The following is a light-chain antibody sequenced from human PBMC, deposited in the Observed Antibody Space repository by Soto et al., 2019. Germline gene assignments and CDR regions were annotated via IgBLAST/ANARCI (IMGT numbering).Light chain of an antibody. J-gene: IGLJ3*02. Sequence: QAVVTQPPSVSGAPGQRVTISCTGSSSNIGAIYDVHWYQQLPGTAPKVLIFGNNNRPSGVPDRFSGSKSGTSASLAITGLQAEDEADYYCQSYDSSLSGSVFGGGTKLTVL. CDR3: QSYDSSLSGSV. CDR1: SSNIGAIYD. CDR2: GNN. V-gene: IGLV1-40*01.